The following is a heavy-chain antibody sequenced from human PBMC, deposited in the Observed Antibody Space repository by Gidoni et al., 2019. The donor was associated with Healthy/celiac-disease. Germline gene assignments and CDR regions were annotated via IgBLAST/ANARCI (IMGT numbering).Heavy chain of an antibody. Sequence: QLQLVQSGAAVKKPGSSVKVSCKASGGTFSSDAISWVRQDPGQGLEWMGGIIPIYGTANYAQKCQGRVTITADKSTSTAYMELSSLRSEDTAVYYCARVKDRPNDDFDIWGQGTMVTVSS. J-gene: IGHJ3*02. CDR2: IIPIYGTA. CDR3: ARVKDRPNDDFDI. V-gene: IGHV1-69*06. CDR1: GGTFSSDA.